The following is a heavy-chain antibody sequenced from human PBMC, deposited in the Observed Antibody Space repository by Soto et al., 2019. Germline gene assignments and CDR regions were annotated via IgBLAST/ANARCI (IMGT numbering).Heavy chain of an antibody. CDR1: GYTFTSYY. CDR2: INPSGGST. CDR3: ARVGGMGVLVPAAISSYYYYGMDV. J-gene: IGHJ6*02. D-gene: IGHD2-2*01. Sequence: ASVKVSCKASGYTFTSYYMHWVRQAPGQGLEWMGIINPSGGSTSYAQKFQGRVTMTRDTSTSTVYMELSSLRSEDTAAYYCARVGGMGVLVPAAISSYYYYGMDVWGQ. V-gene: IGHV1-46*01.